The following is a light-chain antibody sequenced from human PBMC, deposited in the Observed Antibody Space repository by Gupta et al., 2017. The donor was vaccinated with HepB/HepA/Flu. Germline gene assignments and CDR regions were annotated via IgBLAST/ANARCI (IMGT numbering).Light chain of an antibody. J-gene: IGKJ2*01. CDR2: SAS. V-gene: IGKV1-12*02. CDR1: QIIGTF. Sequence: DIEMTQSPSSASASVRDRVTTTCPASQIIGTFLAWYQQKPGNGPKLLIYSASNLESGVPSRFSGSGSGTDFTLTISSLQPEDFAAYFCQQAGSLPSTFGQGTKVDIK. CDR3: QQAGSLPST.